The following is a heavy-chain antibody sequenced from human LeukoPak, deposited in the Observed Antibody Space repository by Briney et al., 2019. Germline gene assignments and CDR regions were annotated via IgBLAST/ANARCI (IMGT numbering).Heavy chain of an antibody. D-gene: IGHD1-26*01. CDR2: IYFSGNT. CDR3: ARDYLGAGTVGATSGY. Sequence: SETLSLTCTVSGGSITSSSFYWGWVRQPPGKGLEWIGSIYFSGNTYYNPSLKGRLTISVDTSKNQFSLNLSSVTAADTAVYYCARDYLGAGTVGATSGYWGQGTLVTVSS. CDR1: GGSITSSSFY. J-gene: IGHJ4*02. V-gene: IGHV4-39*02.